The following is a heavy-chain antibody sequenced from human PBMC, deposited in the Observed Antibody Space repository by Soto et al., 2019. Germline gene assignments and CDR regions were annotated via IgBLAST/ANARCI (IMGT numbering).Heavy chain of an antibody. D-gene: IGHD1-26*01. CDR3: ARADSGSYFGFDP. CDR2: IYYSGST. CDR1: GGSISSGGYY. V-gene: IGHV4-31*03. J-gene: IGHJ5*02. Sequence: SETLSLTCTVSGGSISSGGYYWSWIRQHPGKGLEWIGYIYYSGSTYYNPSLKSRVTISVDTSKNQFSLKLSSVTAADTAVYYCARADSGSYFGFDPWGQGTLVTVS.